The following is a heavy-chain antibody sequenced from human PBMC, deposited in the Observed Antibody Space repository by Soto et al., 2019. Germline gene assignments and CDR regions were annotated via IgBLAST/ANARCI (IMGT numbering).Heavy chain of an antibody. CDR2: IVVGSGNT. V-gene: IGHV1-58*02. J-gene: IGHJ6*02. CDR1: GFTFTSSA. CDR3: AATRGGWLYYYGMDV. D-gene: IGHD3-22*01. Sequence: QMQLVQSGPEVKKPGTSVKVSCKASGFTFTSSAMQWVRQARGQRLEWIGWIVVGSGNTNYAQKFQERVTITRDMSTSTAYMELSSLRSEDTAVYYCAATRGGWLYYYGMDVWGQGTTVTVSS.